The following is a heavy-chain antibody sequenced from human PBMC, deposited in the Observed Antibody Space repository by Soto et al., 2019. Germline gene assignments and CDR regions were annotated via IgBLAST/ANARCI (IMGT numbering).Heavy chain of an antibody. Sequence: ASVKVSCKASGYTFTGYYMHWVRQAPGQGLEWMGWINPNSGGTNYAQKFQGWVTMTRDTSISTAYMELSRLRSDDTAVYYCASGIAAAQYDAFHIWGQGTMVTVSS. CDR1: GYTFTGYY. V-gene: IGHV1-2*04. CDR3: ASGIAAAQYDAFHI. CDR2: INPNSGGT. D-gene: IGHD6-13*01. J-gene: IGHJ3*02.